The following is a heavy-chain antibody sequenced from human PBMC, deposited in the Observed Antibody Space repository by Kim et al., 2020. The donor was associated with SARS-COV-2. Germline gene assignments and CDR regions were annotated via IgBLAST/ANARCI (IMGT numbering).Heavy chain of an antibody. Sequence: GGSLRLSCVGSEFDISSYEMNWVRQAPGKGLEWVSYINSDGSTIDYADSVKGRFTISRDNAKKSLYLQMNSLRAEDTAVYYCARQCLVGYAYYGMDVWGQGTTVTVSS. J-gene: IGHJ6*02. CDR3: ARQCLVGYAYYGMDV. CDR1: EFDISSYE. D-gene: IGHD6-19*01. CDR2: INSDGSTI. V-gene: IGHV3-48*03.